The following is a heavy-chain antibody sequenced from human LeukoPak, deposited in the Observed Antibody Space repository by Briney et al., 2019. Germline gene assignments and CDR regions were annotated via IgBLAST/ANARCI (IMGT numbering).Heavy chain of an antibody. CDR3: AKGMATVASRAFDI. V-gene: IGHV3-9*03. Sequence: GGSLRLSWAAPGFTFDDYAMHWVRQAPGKGLEWVSGISWNSGSIGDADSVKGRFTISRDNAKHYLYLQMNRLRAEYMALYYCAKGMATVASRAFDIWGQGTMVTVSS. D-gene: IGHD5-24*01. CDR2: ISWNSGSI. J-gene: IGHJ3*02. CDR1: GFTFDDYA.